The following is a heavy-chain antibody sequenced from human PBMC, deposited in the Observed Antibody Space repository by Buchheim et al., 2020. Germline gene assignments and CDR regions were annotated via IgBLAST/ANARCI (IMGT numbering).Heavy chain of an antibody. CDR2: ISSSSSTI. D-gene: IGHD6-19*01. CDR3: ARVIVAVAGRGVYYYYGMDV. Sequence: EVQLVESGGGLVQPGGSLRLSCAASGFTFSSYSMNWVRQAPGKGLEWVSYISSSSSTIYYADSVKGRFTISRDNAKNSLDLQMNSLRDEDTAVYYCARVIVAVAGRGVYYYYGMDVWGQGTT. V-gene: IGHV3-48*02. J-gene: IGHJ6*02. CDR1: GFTFSSYS.